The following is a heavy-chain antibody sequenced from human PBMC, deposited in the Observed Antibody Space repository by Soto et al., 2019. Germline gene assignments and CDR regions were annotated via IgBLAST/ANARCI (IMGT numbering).Heavy chain of an antibody. V-gene: IGHV3-73*01. D-gene: IGHD3-9*01. CDR3: SRDDSDWFFN. Sequence: PGGSLRLPCAAAGFTFGAFNLQWVRQASGKGLEWLGRIGSKGETYATTYAASVKGRFTISRDDSKKTAYLQMNNLESEDTAVYYCSRDDSDWFFNWGRGTLVTVSS. J-gene: IGHJ4*02. CDR1: GFTFGAFN. CDR2: IGSKGETYAT.